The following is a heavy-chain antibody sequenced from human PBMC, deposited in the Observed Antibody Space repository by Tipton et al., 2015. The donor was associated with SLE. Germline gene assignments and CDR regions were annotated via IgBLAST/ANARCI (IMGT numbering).Heavy chain of an antibody. Sequence: LRLSCTFSGGSISSGSYYWSWIRQPPGKGLEWIGYIYYSGSTYYNPSLKSRVTISVDTSKNQFSLKLSSVTAADTAVYYCLAGYNYWYVMDVWGQGTLVTVSS. CDR1: GGSISSGSYY. D-gene: IGHD5-12*01. CDR3: LAGYNYWYVMDV. V-gene: IGHV4-30-4*01. J-gene: IGHJ6*02. CDR2: IYYSGST.